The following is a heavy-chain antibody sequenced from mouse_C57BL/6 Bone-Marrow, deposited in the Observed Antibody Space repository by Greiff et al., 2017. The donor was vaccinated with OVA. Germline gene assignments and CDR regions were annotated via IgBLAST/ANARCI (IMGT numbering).Heavy chain of an antibody. J-gene: IGHJ4*01. CDR1: GYTFTSYW. CDR3: VYYYGSGAMDY. D-gene: IGHD1-1*01. Sequence: QVQLQQPGAELGKPGASGKLSCQASGYTFTSYWWHWVKQRPGQGLEWMGMIIPNSGSTNYNDKFKSNVTLTIDNSSSTPYLQLSSLTSEDSAVYYCVYYYGSGAMDYWGQGTSVTVSS. V-gene: IGHV1-64*01. CDR2: IIPNSGST.